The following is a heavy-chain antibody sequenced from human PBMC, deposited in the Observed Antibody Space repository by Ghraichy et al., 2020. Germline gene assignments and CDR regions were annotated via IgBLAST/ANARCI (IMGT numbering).Heavy chain of an antibody. J-gene: IGHJ3*02. D-gene: IGHD6-6*01. Sequence: SETLSLTCAVYGGSFSGYYWSWIRQPPGKGLEWIGEINHSGSTNYNPSLKSRVTISVDTSKNQFSLKLSSVTAADTAVYYCARPGGSAEVYSSSEGPDAFDIWGQGTMVTVSS. CDR2: INHSGST. V-gene: IGHV4-34*01. CDR1: GGSFSGYY. CDR3: ARPGGSAEVYSSSEGPDAFDI.